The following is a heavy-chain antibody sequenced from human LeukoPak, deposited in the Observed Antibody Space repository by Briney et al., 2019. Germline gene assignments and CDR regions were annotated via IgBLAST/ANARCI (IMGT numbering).Heavy chain of an antibody. Sequence: GGSLKSSVAPPESTFISNAIHWVGKAPAKGLRWVAVISYDGSNKYYADSVKGRFTISRDNSKNTLYLQMNSLRAEDTAVYYCAKDRGTGWLQFIVDYWGQGTLVTVSS. CDR1: ESTFISNA. CDR2: ISYDGSNK. D-gene: IGHD5-24*01. V-gene: IGHV3-30*18. CDR3: AKDRGTGWLQFIVDY. J-gene: IGHJ4*02.